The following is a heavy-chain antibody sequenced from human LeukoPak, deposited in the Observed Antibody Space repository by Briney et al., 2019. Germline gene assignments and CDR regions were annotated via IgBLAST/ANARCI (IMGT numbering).Heavy chain of an antibody. D-gene: IGHD4-17*01. CDR2: IYSDNT. CDR1: GFTVSSNS. CDR3: AKWFTVTTSP. Sequence: PGGSLRLSCTVSGFTVSSNSMSWVRQAPGKGLEWVSFIYSDNTHYSDSVKGRFTISRDNSKNTLYLQMNSLRAEDTAVYYCAKWFTVTTSPWGQGTLVTVSS. J-gene: IGHJ5*02. V-gene: IGHV3-53*01.